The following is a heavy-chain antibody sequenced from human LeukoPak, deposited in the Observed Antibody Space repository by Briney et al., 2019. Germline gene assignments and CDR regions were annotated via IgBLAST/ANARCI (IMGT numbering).Heavy chain of an antibody. J-gene: IGHJ5*02. Sequence: SETLSLTCAVYGGSLSGYYWSWIRQPPGKGLEWIGEINHSGSTNYNPSLKSRVTISVDTSKNQFSLKLSSVTAADTAVYYCARGLPGGYDYWFDPWGQGTLVTVSS. CDR2: INHSGST. CDR1: GGSLSGYY. D-gene: IGHD5-12*01. CDR3: ARGLPGGYDYWFDP. V-gene: IGHV4-34*01.